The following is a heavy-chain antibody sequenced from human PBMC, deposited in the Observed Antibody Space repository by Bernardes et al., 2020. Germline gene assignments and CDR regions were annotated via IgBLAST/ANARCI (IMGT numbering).Heavy chain of an antibody. Sequence: LKLFCAASGFTFNTDTMNWVRQAPGKGLEWVSSISAGSSFIYYADSVKGRFTISRDNAKNSLYLQMNSLRAEDTAVYYCAREGFYYDSSSYRYYFDYWGQGTLVPVSS. CDR2: ISAGSSFI. D-gene: IGHD3-22*01. V-gene: IGHV3-21*01. J-gene: IGHJ4*02. CDR1: GFTFNTDT. CDR3: AREGFYYDSSSYRYYFDY.